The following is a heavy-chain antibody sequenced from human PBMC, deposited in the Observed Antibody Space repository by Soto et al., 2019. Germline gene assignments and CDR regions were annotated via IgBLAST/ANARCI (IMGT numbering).Heavy chain of an antibody. CDR1: GFTFSSYA. CDR3: ARGHSGWYRAPVDY. D-gene: IGHD6-19*01. Sequence: QVQLVESGGGVVQPGRSLRLSCAASGFTFSSYAMHWVRQAPGKGLEWVAVISYDGSNKYYADSVKGRFTISRDNSKNTLYLQMNSQRAEDTAVYYCARGHSGWYRAPVDYWGQGTLVTVSS. J-gene: IGHJ4*02. V-gene: IGHV3-30-3*01. CDR2: ISYDGSNK.